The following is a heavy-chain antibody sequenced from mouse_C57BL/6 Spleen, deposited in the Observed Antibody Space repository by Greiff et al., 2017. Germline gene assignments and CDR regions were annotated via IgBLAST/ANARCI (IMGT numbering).Heavy chain of an antibody. CDR2: IDPSDSYT. Sequence: QVHVKQPGAELVMPGASVKLSCKASGYTFTSYWMHWVKQRPGQGLEWIGEIDPSDSYTNYNQKFKGKSTLTVDKSSSTAYMQLSSLTSEDSAVYDWARGGDEGFAYWGQGTLVTVSA. V-gene: IGHV1-69*01. CDR3: ARGGDEGFAY. J-gene: IGHJ3*01. D-gene: IGHD3-3*01. CDR1: GYTFTSYW.